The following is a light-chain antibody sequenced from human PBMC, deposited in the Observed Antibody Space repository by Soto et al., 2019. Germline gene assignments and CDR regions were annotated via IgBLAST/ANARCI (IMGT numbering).Light chain of an antibody. J-gene: IGKJ1*01. Sequence: DIQMTQSPSSLSASVGDRVTITCRASQSISSYLNWYQQKPGKAPNLLIYAASSLQSGVPSRFSGSGSGTECTLTISSLQPEEFATYYCQQSYSFPWTFGQGTTVEIK. CDR2: AAS. V-gene: IGKV1-39*01. CDR1: QSISSY. CDR3: QQSYSFPWT.